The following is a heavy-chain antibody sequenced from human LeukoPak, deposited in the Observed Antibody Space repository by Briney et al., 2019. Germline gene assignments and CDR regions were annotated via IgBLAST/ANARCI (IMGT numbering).Heavy chain of an antibody. J-gene: IGHJ4*02. Sequence: GGSLRLSCAASGFTVSSNYMSWVRQAPGKGLEWVSVIYSGGSTYYADSVKGRFTISRDNSKNTLYLQMNGLRAEDTAVYYCARERYYYDSSGSDYWGQGTLVTVSS. V-gene: IGHV3-66*01. CDR2: IYSGGST. D-gene: IGHD3-22*01. CDR3: ARERYYYDSSGSDY. CDR1: GFTVSSNY.